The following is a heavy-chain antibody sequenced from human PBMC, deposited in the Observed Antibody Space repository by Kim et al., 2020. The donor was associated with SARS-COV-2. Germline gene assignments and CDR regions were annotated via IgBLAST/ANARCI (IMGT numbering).Heavy chain of an antibody. CDR2: IYSGGSST. CDR1: GFTFSSYA. D-gene: IGHD6-19*01. V-gene: IGHV3-23*03. Sequence: GGSLRLSCAASGFTFSSYAMSWVRQAPGKGLEWVSVIYSGGSSTYYADSVKGRFTISRDNSKNTLYLQMNSLRAEDTAVYYCAKRYSSGWYRDYYYGMDVWGQGTTVTVSS. CDR3: AKRYSSGWYRDYYYGMDV. J-gene: IGHJ6*02.